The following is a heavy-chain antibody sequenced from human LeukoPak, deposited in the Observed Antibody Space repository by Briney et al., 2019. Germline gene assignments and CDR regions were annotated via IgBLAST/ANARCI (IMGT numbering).Heavy chain of an antibody. CDR1: RFTFSSYG. Sequence: GGSLRLSCAASRFTFSSYGMHWVRQAPGKGLEWVAFIRYDGSNKYYADSVKGRFTISRDNSKNTLYLQMNSLRAEDTAVYYCAKDSHCSSASCYDYYYYYMDVWGKGTTVTVSS. D-gene: IGHD2-2*01. J-gene: IGHJ6*03. V-gene: IGHV3-30*02. CDR3: AKDSHCSSASCYDYYYYYMDV. CDR2: IRYDGSNK.